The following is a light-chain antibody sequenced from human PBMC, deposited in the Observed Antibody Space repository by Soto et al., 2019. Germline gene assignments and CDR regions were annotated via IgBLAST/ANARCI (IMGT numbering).Light chain of an antibody. CDR2: HAS. J-gene: IGKJ1*01. Sequence: DIQLTQSPSSLSASVGDIVIITCRVSQRISTYLNWYQQKPRTAPKVLISHASNLQSGAPAGFSGSGSGTESTLTISSLQPDDFATYYCQQYNSYSFGQGTKVDIK. CDR3: QQYNSYS. CDR1: QRISTY. V-gene: IGKV1-5*01.